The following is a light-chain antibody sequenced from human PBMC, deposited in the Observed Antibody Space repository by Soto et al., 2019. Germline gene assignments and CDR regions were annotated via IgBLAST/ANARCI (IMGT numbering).Light chain of an antibody. V-gene: IGKV1-5*03. CDR1: QSISSW. J-gene: IGKJ1*01. Sequence: DIQMTQSPSTLSASVGDRVTITCRASQSISSWLAWYQQKPGKAPNLLIYKASSLESGVPSRFSGSGSGTEFTLTISRLQPDDFATYYCQQYNTYSTFGQGTKVDIK. CDR2: KAS. CDR3: QQYNTYST.